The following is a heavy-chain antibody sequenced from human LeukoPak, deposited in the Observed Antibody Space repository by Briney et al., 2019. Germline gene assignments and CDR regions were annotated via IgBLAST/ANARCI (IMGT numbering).Heavy chain of an antibody. CDR3: ARRAGAYSHPYDY. Sequence: GGSLRLSCAASGFTFSSYSMNWVRQAPGKGLEWVSSITASSTAIYSADSVKGRFTISRDNSKNTLYLQMNSLRAEDTAVYYCARRAGAYSHPYDYWGQGTLVTVSS. J-gene: IGHJ4*02. V-gene: IGHV3-21*04. CDR2: ITASSTAI. D-gene: IGHD4/OR15-4a*01. CDR1: GFTFSSYS.